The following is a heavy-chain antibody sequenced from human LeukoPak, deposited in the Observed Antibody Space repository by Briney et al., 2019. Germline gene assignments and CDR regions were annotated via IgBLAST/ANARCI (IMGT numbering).Heavy chain of an antibody. CDR3: ARALRTDILTTDY. D-gene: IGHD3-9*01. J-gene: IGHJ4*02. Sequence: ASVKVSCKASGYTFIDYFVHWVRQAPGQGLEWMGWINPKSGGANYAQNFQGRASMTRDTSISAAYLEVSGLRSDDTAVYYCARALRTDILTTDYWGQGTLVTVSS. CDR1: GYTFIDYF. V-gene: IGHV1-2*02. CDR2: INPKSGGA.